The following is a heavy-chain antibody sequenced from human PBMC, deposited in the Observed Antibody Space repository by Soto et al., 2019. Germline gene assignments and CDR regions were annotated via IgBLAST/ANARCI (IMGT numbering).Heavy chain of an antibody. Sequence: QLQESGPGLVKPSETLSLTCTVSGGYISSSSYYWGWIRQPPGKGLEGIGTIYYSGSTYYNPSLKSRVTMSADTSKNQLSLKLSSVTAGDTAVYYCARHLYCSSSTCYFSDYWGQGTLVTVSS. CDR3: ARHLYCSSSTCYFSDY. D-gene: IGHD2-2*01. V-gene: IGHV4-39*01. J-gene: IGHJ4*02. CDR1: GGYISSSSYY. CDR2: IYYSGST.